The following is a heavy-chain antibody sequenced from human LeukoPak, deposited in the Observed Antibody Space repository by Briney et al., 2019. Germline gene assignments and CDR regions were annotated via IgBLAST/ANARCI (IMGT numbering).Heavy chain of an antibody. CDR3: ARRRDGYFDY. V-gene: IGHV4-38-2*01. Sequence: PSETLSLTCAVSGYSISSVYYWGCIRQPPGKGLEWIGSIYHSGSTYYNPSLKSRVTISVDTSKNQFSLKLSSVTAADTAVYYCARRRDGYFDYWGQGTLVTVSS. D-gene: IGHD5-24*01. CDR1: GYSISSVYY. CDR2: IYHSGST. J-gene: IGHJ4*02.